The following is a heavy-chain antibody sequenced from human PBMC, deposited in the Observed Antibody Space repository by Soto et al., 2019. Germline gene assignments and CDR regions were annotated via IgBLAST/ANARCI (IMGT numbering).Heavy chain of an antibody. CDR3: ARDLSSCSSARCYSFYYGMDL. CDR1: GFNFSRFW. D-gene: IGHD2-2*01. CDR2: INSDGSRT. V-gene: IGHV3-74*01. J-gene: IGHJ6*02. Sequence: GGSLRLSCTASGFNFSRFWTHWVRQVPGRGLVWVSHINSDGSRTSYADSVKGRFTISRDNAKNTLFLQMNSLRAEDTAVYYCARDLSSCSSARCYSFYYGMDLWGQGTTVTDSS.